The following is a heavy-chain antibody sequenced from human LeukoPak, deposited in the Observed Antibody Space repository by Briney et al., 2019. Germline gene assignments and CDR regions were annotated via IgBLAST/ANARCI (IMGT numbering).Heavy chain of an antibody. J-gene: IGHJ4*02. V-gene: IGHV1-18*04. D-gene: IGHD6-13*01. Sequence: ASVKVSCKASGYTFTGYYMHWVRQAPGQGLEWMGWISAYNGNTNYAQKLQGRVTMTTDTSTSTAYMELRSLRSDDTAVYYCAIRGSSWYLDYWGQGTLVTVSS. CDR3: AIRGSSWYLDY. CDR2: ISAYNGNT. CDR1: GYTFTGYY.